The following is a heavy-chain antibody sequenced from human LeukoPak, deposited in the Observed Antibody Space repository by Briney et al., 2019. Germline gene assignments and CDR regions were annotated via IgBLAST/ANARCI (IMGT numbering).Heavy chain of an antibody. Sequence: SETLSLTCTASGGSISSHYWSWIRQPPGKGLEWIGYIYYSGSTNYNPSLKSRVTISEDTSKNQFSLKLSSVTAADTAVYYCARGVGCSSTSCYFVFDYWGQGTLVTVSS. V-gene: IGHV4-59*11. CDR1: GGSISSHY. J-gene: IGHJ4*02. D-gene: IGHD2-2*01. CDR2: IYYSGST. CDR3: ARGVGCSSTSCYFVFDY.